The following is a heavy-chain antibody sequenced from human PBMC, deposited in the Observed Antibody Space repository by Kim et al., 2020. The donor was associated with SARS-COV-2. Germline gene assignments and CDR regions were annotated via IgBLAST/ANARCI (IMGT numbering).Heavy chain of an antibody. CDR1: GYTLTELS. J-gene: IGHJ6*02. V-gene: IGHV1-24*01. CDR2: FYPEDAET. Sequence: ASVKVSCKVSGYTLTELSMHWVRQAPGKGLEWMGGFYPEDAETIYAQKFQGRVTMTEDTSTDTAYMELSSLRSEDTAVYYCATAFALASAGGGNTYYYGMDVWGQGTTVTVSS. D-gene: IGHD6-13*01. CDR3: ATAFALASAGGGNTYYYGMDV.